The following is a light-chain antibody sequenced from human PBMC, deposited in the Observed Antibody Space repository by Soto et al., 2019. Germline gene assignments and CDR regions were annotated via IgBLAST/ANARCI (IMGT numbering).Light chain of an antibody. CDR1: QSISSY. CDR3: QQSYSTPT. J-gene: IGKJ1*01. Sequence: DIQMTQSPSSLSASVGARVTITCRASQSISSYLNWYQQKPGKAPKLLIYAASSLQSGVPSRFSGSGSGTDFTLTISSLQPEDFATDDCQQSYSTPTFGQGTKVDIK. CDR2: AAS. V-gene: IGKV1-39*01.